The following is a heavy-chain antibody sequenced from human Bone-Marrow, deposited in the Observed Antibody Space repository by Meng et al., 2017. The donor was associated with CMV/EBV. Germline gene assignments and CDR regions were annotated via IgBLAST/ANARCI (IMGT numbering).Heavy chain of an antibody. CDR1: GYTFTSYG. Sequence: ASVKVSCKASGYTFTSYGISWVRQAPGQGLEWMGWISAYNGNTNYAQKLQGRVTTTTDTSTSTAYMELRSLRSDDTAVYYCARLPGYCSSTSCYRYYYYYGMDVWGQGTTVTVSS. CDR2: ISAYNGNT. CDR3: ARLPGYCSSTSCYRYYYYYGMDV. D-gene: IGHD2-2*01. J-gene: IGHJ6*02. V-gene: IGHV1-18*01.